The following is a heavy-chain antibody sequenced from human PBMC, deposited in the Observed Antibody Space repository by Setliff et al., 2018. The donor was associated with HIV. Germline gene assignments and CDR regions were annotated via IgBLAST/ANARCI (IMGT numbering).Heavy chain of an antibody. CDR2: ISGSGSST. CDR1: EFTFSVYA. Sequence: GGSLRLSCAASEFTFSVYAMSWLRQAPGKGLEWVSGISGSGSSTYYAGSVKGRFTISRDNSKNTLYLQMNRLRADDTAIYYCAKGASLVPRRPHFCYFDYWGQGALVTVSS. CDR3: AKGASLVPRRPHFCYFDY. J-gene: IGHJ4*02. V-gene: IGHV3-23*01. D-gene: IGHD3-16*02.